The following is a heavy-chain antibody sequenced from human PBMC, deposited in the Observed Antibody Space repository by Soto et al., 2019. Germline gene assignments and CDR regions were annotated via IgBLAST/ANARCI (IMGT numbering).Heavy chain of an antibody. CDR2: IYYDGNT. CDR3: ARSSITPRLFMYPCDW. V-gene: IGHV4-39*01. CDR1: GGSITSSSHY. J-gene: IGHJ4*02. Sequence: QLQLQESGPGLVKPSETLSLTCTVSGGSITSSSHYWGWIRQPPGKGLECVGNIYYDGNTYYNPSLKSRVTICLDTSKTQYSLRLNSVTAEDTAVYYCARSSITPRLFMYPCDWWGRGTLVTVSS. D-gene: IGHD3-10*01.